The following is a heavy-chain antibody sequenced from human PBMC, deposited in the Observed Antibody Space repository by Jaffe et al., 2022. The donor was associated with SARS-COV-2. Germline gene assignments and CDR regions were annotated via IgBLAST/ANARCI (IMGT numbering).Heavy chain of an antibody. CDR2: INPSGGST. Sequence: QVQLVQSGAEVKKPGASVKVSCKASGYTFTSYYMHWVRQAPGQGLEWMGIINPSGGSTSYAQKFQGRVTMTRDTSTSTVYMELSSLRSEDTAVYYCARGRGSSSWYIGPYNWFDPWGQGTLVTVSS. J-gene: IGHJ5*02. D-gene: IGHD6-13*01. V-gene: IGHV1-46*01. CDR3: ARGRGSSSWYIGPYNWFDP. CDR1: GYTFTSYY.